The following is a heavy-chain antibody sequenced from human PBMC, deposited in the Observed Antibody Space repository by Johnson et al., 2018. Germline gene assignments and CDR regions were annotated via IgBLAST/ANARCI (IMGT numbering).Heavy chain of an antibody. CDR3: AREPPTSTMPLDAFDI. D-gene: IGHD5/OR15-5a*01. V-gene: IGHV1-69*01. CDR1: GGTFSTYA. CDR2: SIPIFGTA. Sequence: VQLQESGAEVTKPGSSVKVSCKASGGTFSTYAISWVRQAPGQGLEWMGGSIPIFGTANYAQKFQGRAPITAYESTSTAYMELSSLRSEDTAVYYCAREPPTSTMPLDAFDIWGQGTMVTVSS. J-gene: IGHJ3*02.